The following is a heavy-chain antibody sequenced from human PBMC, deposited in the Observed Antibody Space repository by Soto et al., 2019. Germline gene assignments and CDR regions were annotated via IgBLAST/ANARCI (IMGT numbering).Heavy chain of an antibody. D-gene: IGHD5-12*01. V-gene: IGHV1-2*02. Sequence: ASGKVSCKAFGYTFTDFYIHWVRQAPGQGLEWMGWINPNNGGTEYAQTFQGRVTMTRDTSISTAYMELSRLRSDDTAVYYCASPLFGGLVYYYHGMGVGG. CDR1: GYTFTDFY. J-gene: IGHJ6*02. CDR2: INPNNGGT. CDR3: ASPLFGGLVYYYHGMGV.